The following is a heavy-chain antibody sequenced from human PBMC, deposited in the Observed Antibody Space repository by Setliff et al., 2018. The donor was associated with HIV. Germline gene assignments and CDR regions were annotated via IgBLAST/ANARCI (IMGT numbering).Heavy chain of an antibody. D-gene: IGHD3-22*01. J-gene: IGHJ4*02. CDR3: ARDRHYFDSSGHDY. CDR1: GGSISSSSYY. Sequence: PSETLSLTCTVSGGSISSSSYYWGWIRQPPGKGLEWIGSISYSGSTYYNPSLKSRVTISVDTSKNQFSLKLSSVTAADTAVYYCARDRHYFDSSGHDYWGQGTLVTVSS. V-gene: IGHV4-39*07. CDR2: ISYSGST.